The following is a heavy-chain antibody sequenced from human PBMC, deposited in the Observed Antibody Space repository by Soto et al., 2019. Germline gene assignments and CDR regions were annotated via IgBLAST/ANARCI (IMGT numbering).Heavy chain of an antibody. V-gene: IGHV1-58*01. CDR3: ATGAYCSGGSCSDYYYYYYGMDL. CDR2: LVVGTGNT. CDR1: GFTFRSSA. J-gene: IGHJ6*02. D-gene: IGHD2-15*01. Sequence: SVKVSCKTSGFTFRSSAVQWVRQARRQRLEWIGWLVVGTGNTNYAQKFQQRVTISSDRSTNTVSMELSSLTSEDTAVYYCATGAYCSGGSCSDYYYYYYGMDLWGQGTTVTVSS.